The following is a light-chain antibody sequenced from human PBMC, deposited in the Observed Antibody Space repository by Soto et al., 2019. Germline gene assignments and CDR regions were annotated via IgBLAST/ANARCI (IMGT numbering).Light chain of an antibody. CDR3: QQFNNWPHT. CDR2: VAS. V-gene: IGKV3-15*01. CDR1: QSVSSN. Sequence: EIVMTHSPATLSVSPGERATLSCRASQSVSSNVAWYQQIPGQTPRLLIYVASYRATGIPARFSGSGSGTEYTLTISNLQAEDFAVYYCQQFNNWPHTFGQGTRLEI. J-gene: IGKJ5*01.